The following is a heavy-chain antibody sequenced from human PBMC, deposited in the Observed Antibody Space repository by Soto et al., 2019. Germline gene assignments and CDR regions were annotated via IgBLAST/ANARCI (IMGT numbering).Heavy chain of an antibody. V-gene: IGHV3-30*18. D-gene: IGHD6-19*01. J-gene: IGHJ6*02. CDR1: GFTFSSYG. CDR3: AKDAVSGWLDLSHGMDV. Sequence: GGSLRLSCAASGFTFSSYGMHWVRQAPGKGLEWVSVISFDGSNKYYAGSVKGRFTVSRDNSKNTVYLQMNSLRAEDTAVYYCAKDAVSGWLDLSHGMDVWGQGTTVTVSS. CDR2: ISFDGSNK.